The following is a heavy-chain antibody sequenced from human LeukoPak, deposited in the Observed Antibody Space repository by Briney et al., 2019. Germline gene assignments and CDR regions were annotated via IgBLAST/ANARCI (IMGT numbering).Heavy chain of an antibody. J-gene: IGHJ4*02. D-gene: IGHD6-13*01. CDR3: ARVRSSRSIAAAPFDY. Sequence: PGGSLRLSCAASGFTFSSYWMSWVRQAPGKGLEWVANIKQDGSEKYYVDSVKGRFTISRDNAKNSLYLQMNSLRAEDTAVYYCARVRSSRSIAAAPFDYWGQGTLVTVSS. V-gene: IGHV3-7*01. CDR1: GFTFSSYW. CDR2: IKQDGSEK.